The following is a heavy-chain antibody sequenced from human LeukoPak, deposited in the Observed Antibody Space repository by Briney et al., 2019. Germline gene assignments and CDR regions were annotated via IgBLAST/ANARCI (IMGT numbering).Heavy chain of an antibody. D-gene: IGHD1-26*01. CDR2: IYYSGST. CDR1: GGSISSSSYY. CDR3: ARHRPWEYYFDY. V-gene: IGHV4-39*01. Sequence: SETLSLTCTVSGGSISSSSYYWGWIRQPPGKGLEWIGSIYYSGSTYYNPSLKSRVIISVDTSKNQFSLKLSSVTAADTAVYYCARHRPWEYYFDYWGQGTLVTVSS. J-gene: IGHJ4*02.